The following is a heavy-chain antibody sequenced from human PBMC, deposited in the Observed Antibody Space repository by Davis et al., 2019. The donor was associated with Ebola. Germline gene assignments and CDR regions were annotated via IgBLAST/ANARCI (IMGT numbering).Heavy chain of an antibody. CDR3: ARDIAVAGNWFDP. CDR2: ISVSKDTI. J-gene: IGHJ5*02. V-gene: IGHV3-11*01. D-gene: IGHD6-19*01. CDR1: GFIFTDYY. Sequence: GGSLRLSCAASGFIFTDYYMGWIRQAPGKGLEWVSHISVSKDTIYYADSVKGRFTISRDNAKNSLYLQMNSLRAEDTAVYYCARDIAVAGNWFDPWGQGTLVTVSS.